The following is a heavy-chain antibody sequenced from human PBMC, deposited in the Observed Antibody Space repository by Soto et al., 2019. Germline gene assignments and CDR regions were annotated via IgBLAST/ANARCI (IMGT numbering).Heavy chain of an antibody. CDR3: ARLMRASGIDY. CDR1: DFTVNNNY. Sequence: VQLVETGGGLIQPGGSLRLSCAAPDFTVNNNYMTWVRQAPGRGLEWVSIIYSGGSTYYADSVKGRFTISRDNSKNTLYLQMNNLRAEDTAVYYCARLMRASGIDYWGQGTLVTVSS. J-gene: IGHJ4*02. D-gene: IGHD3-10*01. CDR2: IYSGGST. V-gene: IGHV3-53*02.